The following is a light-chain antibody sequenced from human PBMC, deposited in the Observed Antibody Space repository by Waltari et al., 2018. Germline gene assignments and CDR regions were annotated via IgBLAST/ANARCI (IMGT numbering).Light chain of an antibody. J-gene: IGKJ1*01. CDR2: AAS. CDR3: QQYIDWPPGT. Sequence: IVMTQSPASLSVSPGESAPLSCKTSQSISTNLAWYQQKPGQAPRLLIYAASTRATGFAARFSGSGSGTEFTLTISSLQSEDFAIYDCQQYIDWPPGTFGQGTRVEIK. CDR1: QSISTN. V-gene: IGKV3-15*01.